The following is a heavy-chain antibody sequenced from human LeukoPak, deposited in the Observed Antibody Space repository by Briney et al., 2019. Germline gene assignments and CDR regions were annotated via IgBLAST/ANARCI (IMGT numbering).Heavy chain of an antibody. D-gene: IGHD1-26*01. V-gene: IGHV3-30*04. CDR3: ARTDIVGARPFDY. CDR2: LSPDGIYK. CDR1: GFIFTNYA. Sequence: GRSLRLSCAASGFIFTNYAMHWVRQAPGQGLAWVAVLSPDGIYKYYSLSVKGRFTISRDKSTKTLFLQMNSLRVEDTAVYYCARTDIVGARPFDYWGQGILVTVSS. J-gene: IGHJ4*02.